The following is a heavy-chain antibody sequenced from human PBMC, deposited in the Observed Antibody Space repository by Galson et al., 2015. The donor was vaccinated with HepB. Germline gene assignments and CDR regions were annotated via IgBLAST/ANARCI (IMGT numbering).Heavy chain of an antibody. Sequence: SLRLSCAASGFTFSSYEMNWVRQAPGKGLEWVSYISSSGSTIYYADSVKGRFTISRDNAKNSLYLQMNSLRAEDTAVYYCARQPPYYDFWSGYRNYGMDVWGQGTTVTVSS. CDR3: ARQPPYYDFWSGYRNYGMDV. D-gene: IGHD3-3*01. V-gene: IGHV3-48*03. J-gene: IGHJ6*02. CDR2: ISSSGSTI. CDR1: GFTFSSYE.